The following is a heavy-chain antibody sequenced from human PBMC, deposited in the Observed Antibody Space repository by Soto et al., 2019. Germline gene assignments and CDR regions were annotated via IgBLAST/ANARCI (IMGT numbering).Heavy chain of an antibody. Sequence: PGGSLRLSCAASGFTFSSYGMHWVRQAPGKGLEWVAVISSDGTSRFYADSVKGRFTISRDNSKNTLYLQMNSLRAEDTAMYYSAKVPVKAYYSYSMDVWGQGTTVTVSS. CDR1: GFTFSSYG. CDR2: ISSDGTSR. D-gene: IGHD4-4*01. CDR3: AKVPVKAYYSYSMDV. J-gene: IGHJ6*02. V-gene: IGHV3-30*18.